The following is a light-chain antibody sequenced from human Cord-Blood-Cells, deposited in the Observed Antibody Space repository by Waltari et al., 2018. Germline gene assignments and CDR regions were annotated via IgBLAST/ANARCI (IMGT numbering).Light chain of an antibody. CDR3: SSYTSSSTLV. V-gene: IGLV2-14*01. CDR1: SSEVCGYHY. J-gene: IGLJ1*01. CDR2: DVS. Sequence: QFALTQPASVSGSPGKSTTISSTRTSSEVCGYHYAPWYQQHPGKAPKLMIYDVSNRPSGVSNRFSGSKSGNTASLTISGLQAEDEADYYCSSYTSSSTLVFGTGTKVTVL.